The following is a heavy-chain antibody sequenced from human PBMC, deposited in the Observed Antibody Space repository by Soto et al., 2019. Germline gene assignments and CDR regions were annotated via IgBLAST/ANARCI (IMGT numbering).Heavy chain of an antibody. J-gene: IGHJ4*02. Sequence: GASVKVSCKASGYTFTGYYMHWVRQAPGQGLEWMGWINPNSGGTNYAQKFQGWVTMTRDTSISTAYMELSRLRSDDTAVYYCARDIAARPTNPAPKYYFDYWGQGTLVTVSS. CDR3: ARDIAARPTNPAPKYYFDY. V-gene: IGHV1-2*04. CDR1: GYTFTGYY. D-gene: IGHD6-6*01. CDR2: INPNSGGT.